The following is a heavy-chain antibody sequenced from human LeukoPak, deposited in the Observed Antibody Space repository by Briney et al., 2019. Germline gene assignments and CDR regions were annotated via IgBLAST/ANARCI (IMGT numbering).Heavy chain of an antibody. CDR1: AFTFSNFW. V-gene: IGHV3-7*03. Sequence: GGSLRLSCAASAFTFSNFWMSWVRQAPGKGLEWVANIKQDGSEKYYVDSVKGRFTISRDNAKNSLYLQMNSLTAEDTAVYYCATSSYFYGMAVWGQGTTVTVSS. CDR3: ATSSYFYGMAV. J-gene: IGHJ6*02. CDR2: IKQDGSEK. D-gene: IGHD6-6*01.